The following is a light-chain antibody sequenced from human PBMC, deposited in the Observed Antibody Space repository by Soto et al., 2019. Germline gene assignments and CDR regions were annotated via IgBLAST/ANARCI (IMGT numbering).Light chain of an antibody. CDR3: QQYNDWPPFT. V-gene: IGKV3-15*01. Sequence: EVVMTQSPATLSVSPGERATLSCRASQSVNDKVAWFQQKPGQAPRLLIIGASTTATGVPARFSGSGSGREFTLTISSLQSEDFAVYYCQQYNDWPPFTFGPGTKGDIK. J-gene: IGKJ3*01. CDR1: QSVNDK. CDR2: GAS.